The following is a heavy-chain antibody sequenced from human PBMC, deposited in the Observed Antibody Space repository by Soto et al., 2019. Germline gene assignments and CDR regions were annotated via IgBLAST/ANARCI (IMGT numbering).Heavy chain of an antibody. CDR3: TTGLTYYYDTSGHYWAGAMDV. D-gene: IGHD3-22*01. V-gene: IGHV3-15*01. J-gene: IGHJ6*02. CDR1: GFTLSNVW. Sequence: GVLRLSFTALGFTLSNVWMNWVRPAPGKGLDWVLRIKSKSEYETTDYAAPVKGRFNISREDSKNTLYLQMNSLKTEDTAVYYCTTGLTYYYDTSGHYWAGAMDVWGQGITVTVSS. CDR2: IKSKSEYETT.